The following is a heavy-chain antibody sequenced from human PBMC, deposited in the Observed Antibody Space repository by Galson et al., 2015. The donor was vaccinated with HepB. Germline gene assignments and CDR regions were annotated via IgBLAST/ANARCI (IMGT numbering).Heavy chain of an antibody. CDR2: IDTSGNYI. V-gene: IGHV3-21*01. J-gene: IGHJ6*02. CDR3: ARYPACSTTSCQRGYYYYYGMDV. Sequence: SLRLSCAASGFTFSSYSMNWIRQAPGKGLEWVSSIDTSGNYIYNAESVKGRFTISRDNAKNSLYLQMNSLRAEDTAIYYCARYPACSTTSCQRGYYYYYGMDVWGQGTTVTVSS. D-gene: IGHD2-2*01. CDR1: GFTFSSYS.